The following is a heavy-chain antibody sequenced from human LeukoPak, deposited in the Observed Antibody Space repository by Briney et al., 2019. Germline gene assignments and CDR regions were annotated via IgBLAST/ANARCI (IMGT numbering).Heavy chain of an antibody. CDR2: ISYDGSNK. CDR3: ARAGLVASSHHHDY. D-gene: IGHD2-2*01. J-gene: IGHJ4*02. CDR1: GFTFSSYA. V-gene: IGHV3-30-3*01. Sequence: GGSLRLSCAASGFTFSSYAMHWVRQASGKGLEWVAVISYDGSNKYYADSVKGRFTISRDNSKNTLYLQMNSLRAEDTAVYYCARAGLVASSHHHDYWGQGTLVTVSS.